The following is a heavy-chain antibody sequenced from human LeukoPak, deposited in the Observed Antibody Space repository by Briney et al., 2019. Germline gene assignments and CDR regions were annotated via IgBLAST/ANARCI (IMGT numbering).Heavy chain of an antibody. J-gene: IGHJ4*02. CDR3: ARARYGGNYYFDY. CDR2: INSDGSST. CDR1: GFTFSSYW. D-gene: IGHD4-23*01. Sequence: PGGSLRLSCAASGFTFSSYWMHWVRQAPGKGLVWVSRINSDGSSTSYADSVKGRFTISRDNAENTLYLQMNSLRAEDTAVYYCARARYGGNYYFDYWGQGTLVTVSS. V-gene: IGHV3-74*01.